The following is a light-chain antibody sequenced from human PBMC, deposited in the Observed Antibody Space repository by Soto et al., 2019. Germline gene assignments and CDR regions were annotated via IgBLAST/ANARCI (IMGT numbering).Light chain of an antibody. CDR3: QQYGSSPPYT. CDR2: GAS. V-gene: IGKV3-20*01. CDR1: QSVSSSY. Sequence: EIVLTQSPGTLSLSPGERATLSCRASQSVSSSYLAWYQQKPGQAPRLLIYGASSRATGIPDRFSGSGSETNFTLTIRRLEPEDFAVYYCQQYGSSPPYTFGQGPKLEIK. J-gene: IGKJ2*01.